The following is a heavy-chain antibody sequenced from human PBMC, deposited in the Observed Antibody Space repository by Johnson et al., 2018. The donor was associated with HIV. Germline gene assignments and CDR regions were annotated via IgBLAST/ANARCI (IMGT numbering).Heavy chain of an antibody. Sequence: VQLMESGGGVVQPGRSLRLSCAASGFTFSNYGMHWVRQAPGKGLEWVAVIWYDGGNKYYADSVKGRFTISRDNSKNTLYLQMNSLRAEDTAVYYCAKDLRSGYYYAGAFDIWGQGTMVTVTS. CDR3: AKDLRSGYYYAGAFDI. D-gene: IGHD3-22*01. CDR1: GFTFSNYG. J-gene: IGHJ3*02. CDR2: IWYDGGNK. V-gene: IGHV3-33*06.